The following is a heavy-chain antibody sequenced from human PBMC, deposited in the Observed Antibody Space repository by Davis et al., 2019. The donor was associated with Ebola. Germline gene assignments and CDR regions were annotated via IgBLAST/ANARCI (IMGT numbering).Heavy chain of an antibody. Sequence: GESLKISCAASGFTFSSYGMHWVRQAPGKGLEWVAVIWYDGSNKYYADSVKGRFTISRDNSKNTLYLQMNSLRAEDTAVYYCAKVEGGTVAAMLYYYYGMDVWGKGTTVTVSS. V-gene: IGHV3-33*06. CDR2: IWYDGSNK. CDR1: GFTFSSYG. CDR3: AKVEGGTVAAMLYYYYGMDV. J-gene: IGHJ6*04. D-gene: IGHD2-15*01.